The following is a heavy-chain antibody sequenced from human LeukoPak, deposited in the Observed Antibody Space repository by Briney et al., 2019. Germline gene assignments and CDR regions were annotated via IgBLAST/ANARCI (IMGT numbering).Heavy chain of an antibody. J-gene: IGHJ4*02. D-gene: IGHD3-3*01. CDR3: ARDPGVVAFHYFDF. V-gene: IGHV3-23*01. Sequence: QPGGSLRLSCAASGFTSSSYAMSWVRQAPGKGLEWVSAIGGRGGSTYYADSVKGRFTISRDNSKNTLYLQMNSLRAEDTALYYCARDPGVVAFHYFDFWGQGTLVTVSS. CDR2: IGGRGGST. CDR1: GFTSSSYA.